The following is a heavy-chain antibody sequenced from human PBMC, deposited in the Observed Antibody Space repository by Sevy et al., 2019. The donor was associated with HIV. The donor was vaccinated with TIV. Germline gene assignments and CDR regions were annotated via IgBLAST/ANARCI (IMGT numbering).Heavy chain of an antibody. D-gene: IGHD2-21*02. Sequence: GGSLRLSCAVSGFTFTAYWMTWVRQAPGKGLEWVASIKHDGSDKYYLDSVKGRFTISRDNGWNSLYLQMNSLTAEDTAVYYCARDPGGANCGGDYPLNAFDIWGQGTLVTVSS. V-gene: IGHV3-7*01. CDR1: GFTFTAYW. CDR2: IKHDGSDK. J-gene: IGHJ3*02. CDR3: ARDPGGANCGGDYPLNAFDI.